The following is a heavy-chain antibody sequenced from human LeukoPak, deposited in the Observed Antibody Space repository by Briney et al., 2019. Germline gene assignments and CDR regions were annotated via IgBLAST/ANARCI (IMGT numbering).Heavy chain of an antibody. V-gene: IGHV1-69-2*01. D-gene: IGHD6-19*01. CDR2: VDPEDGET. J-gene: IGHJ4*02. CDR3: ATEQIAVAGTWRDY. Sequence: GASVKVSCKASGYTFTGYYMHWVQQAPGKGLEWMGLVDPEDGETIYAEKFQGRVTITADTSTDTAYMELSSLRSEDTAVYYCATEQIAVAGTWRDYWGQGTLVTVSS. CDR1: GYTFTGYY.